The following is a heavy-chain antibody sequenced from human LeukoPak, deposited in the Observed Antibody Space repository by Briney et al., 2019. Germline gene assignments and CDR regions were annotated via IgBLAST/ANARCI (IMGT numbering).Heavy chain of an antibody. Sequence: GASVKVSCKASGYIFTGYYMHWVRQARGQGLEWMGWINPNSGSTNYAQKFQGRVTMTRDTSISTVYMELSRLRSEDTAVYYCARAQQEGVIVPLDYWGQGTLVTVSS. CDR3: ARAQQEGVIVPLDY. J-gene: IGHJ4*02. CDR1: GYIFTGYY. CDR2: INPNSGST. V-gene: IGHV1-2*02. D-gene: IGHD3-10*01.